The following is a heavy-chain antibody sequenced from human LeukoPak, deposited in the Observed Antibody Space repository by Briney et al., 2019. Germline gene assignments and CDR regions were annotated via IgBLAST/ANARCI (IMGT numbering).Heavy chain of an antibody. D-gene: IGHD6-13*01. V-gene: IGHV3-66*03. Sequence: AGSLTLSCAASGFTFSSNYMSWGRQAPGKGLEWVSVIYICGSTYYYDSVKRRFTISRDNSKNTLYLQMNSLRAEETAVYYCARGGYSSSWDFGYWGQGTLVTVSS. CDR2: IYICGST. CDR3: ARGGYSSSWDFGY. J-gene: IGHJ4*02. CDR1: GFTFSSNY.